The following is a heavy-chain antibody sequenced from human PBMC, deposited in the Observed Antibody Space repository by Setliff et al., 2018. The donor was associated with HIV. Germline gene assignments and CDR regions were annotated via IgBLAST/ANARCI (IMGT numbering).Heavy chain of an antibody. Sequence: PGGSLRLSCAASGFTFSSYAMSWVRQAPGKGLEWVSSVSVSGGSVYYADSVKGRFTISRDNSKNTLYLQMNSLRAADTAVYYCAKEGRATTVVTPFDFWGQGTLVTVSS. V-gene: IGHV3-23*01. CDR2: VSVSGGSV. J-gene: IGHJ4*02. D-gene: IGHD4-17*01. CDR3: AKEGRATTVVTPFDF. CDR1: GFTFSSYA.